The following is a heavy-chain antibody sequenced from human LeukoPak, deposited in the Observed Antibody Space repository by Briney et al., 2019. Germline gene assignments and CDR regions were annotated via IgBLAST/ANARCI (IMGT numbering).Heavy chain of an antibody. CDR2: IYTSGST. CDR3: ARDSGLRYFDLWAFDI. D-gene: IGHD3-9*01. Sequence: SETLSLTCTVSGGSISSYYWSWIRQPAGKGLEWIGRIYTSGSTNYNPSLKSRVTMSVDTSKNQFSLKLSSVTAADTAVYYCARDSGLRYFDLWAFDIWGQGTMVTVSS. V-gene: IGHV4-4*07. CDR1: GGSISSYY. J-gene: IGHJ3*02.